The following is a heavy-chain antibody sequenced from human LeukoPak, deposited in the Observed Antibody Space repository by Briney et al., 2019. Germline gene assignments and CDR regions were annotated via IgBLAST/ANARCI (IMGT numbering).Heavy chain of an antibody. J-gene: IGHJ5*02. CDR3: AKASVAIPQYCNS. CDR2: ISGTGSST. D-gene: IGHD2-2*02. Sequence: GGSLRLSCEASGFTFGNYAMNRVRQAPGKGLEWVSTISGTGSSTYYADSAKGRFTISRDNPKDTLFLQLNSLTAADTAMYFCAKASVAIPQYCNSWGQGTLVTVSS. V-gene: IGHV3-23*01. CDR1: GFTFGNYA.